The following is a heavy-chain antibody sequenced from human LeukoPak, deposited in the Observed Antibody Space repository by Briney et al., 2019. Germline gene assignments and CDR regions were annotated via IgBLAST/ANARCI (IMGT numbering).Heavy chain of an antibody. CDR3: ARRAGSGSRDDY. J-gene: IGHJ4*02. Sequence: GGSLRLSCAASGFTFSSYSMNWVRQAPGKGLEWVSSISSSSSYIYYADSVKGRFTISRDNAKNSLYLQMNSLRAEDTAVYYCARRAGSGSRDDYWGQGTLVTVSS. V-gene: IGHV3-21*01. D-gene: IGHD3-22*01. CDR2: ISSSSSYI. CDR1: GFTFSSYS.